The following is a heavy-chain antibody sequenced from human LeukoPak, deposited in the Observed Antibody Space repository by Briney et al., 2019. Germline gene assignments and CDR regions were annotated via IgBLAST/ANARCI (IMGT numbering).Heavy chain of an antibody. V-gene: IGHV3-21*01. Sequence: GGSLRLSCAASGFTFSSYAMNWVRQAPGKGLEWDSSISSSSSYIYYADSVKGRFTISRDNAKNSLYLQMNSLRAEDTAVYYCARESRCSGGSCYPGPFDYWGQGTLVTVSS. CDR3: ARESRCSGGSCYPGPFDY. CDR2: ISSSSSYI. D-gene: IGHD2-15*01. CDR1: GFTFSSYA. J-gene: IGHJ4*02.